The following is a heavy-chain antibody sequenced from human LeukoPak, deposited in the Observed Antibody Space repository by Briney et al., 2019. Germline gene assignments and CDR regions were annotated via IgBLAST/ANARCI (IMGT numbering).Heavy chain of an antibody. CDR3: AREGRNYPAGN. J-gene: IGHJ4*02. D-gene: IGHD1-7*01. CDR1: GYTFTSYD. Sequence: ASVKVSCKASGYTFTSYDINWVRQATGQGLEWMGWMNPNSGNTGYAQKFQGRVTITRNTSISTAYMELSRLRSDDTAVYYCAREGRNYPAGNWGQGTLVTVSS. CDR2: MNPNSGNT. V-gene: IGHV1-8*03.